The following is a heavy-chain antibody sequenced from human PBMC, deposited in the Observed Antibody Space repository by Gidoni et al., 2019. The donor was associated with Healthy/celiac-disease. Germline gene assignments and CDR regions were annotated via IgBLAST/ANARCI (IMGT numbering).Heavy chain of an antibody. Sequence: QVQLQQWGAGLLKPSETLSLTCAVYGGSFSGYYWSWIRQHPGKGLEWIGEINHSGSTNYNPSLKSRVTISVDTSKNQFSLKLSSVTAADTAVYYCARGLIAAVDYWGQGTLVTVSS. CDR2: INHSGST. J-gene: IGHJ4*02. CDR1: GGSFSGYY. V-gene: IGHV4-34*01. CDR3: ARGLIAAVDY. D-gene: IGHD6-6*01.